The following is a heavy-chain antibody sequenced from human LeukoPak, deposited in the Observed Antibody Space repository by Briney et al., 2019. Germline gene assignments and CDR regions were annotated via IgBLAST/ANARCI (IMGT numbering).Heavy chain of an antibody. CDR3: ARSPPYYYYGMDV. V-gene: IGHV3-66*01. Sequence: GGSLTLSCAASGFTVSSNYMSWVRQAPGKGLEWVSVIYSGGSTYYADSVKGRFTISRDNSKNTLYLQMNSLRAEDTAVYYCARSPPYYYYGMDVWGQGPRSPSP. CDR1: GFTVSSNY. J-gene: IGHJ6*02. CDR2: IYSGGST.